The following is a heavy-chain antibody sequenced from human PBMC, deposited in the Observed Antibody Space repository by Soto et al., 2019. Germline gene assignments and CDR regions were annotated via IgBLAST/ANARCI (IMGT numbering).Heavy chain of an antibody. V-gene: IGHV5-10-1*01. D-gene: IGHD2-2*01. CDR2: IDPSDSYT. CDR1: GYSFTSYW. CDR3: AREADIVVAPAARMSWFDP. Sequence: SLKISCKGSGYSFTSYWIIWVRQMPGKGLEWMGRIDPSDSYTNYSPSFQGHVTISADKSISTAYLQWSSLKASDTAMYYCAREADIVVAPAARMSWFDPWGQGTLVTVSS. J-gene: IGHJ5*02.